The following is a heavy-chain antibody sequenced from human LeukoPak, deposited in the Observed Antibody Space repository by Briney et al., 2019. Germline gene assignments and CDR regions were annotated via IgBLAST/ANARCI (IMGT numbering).Heavy chain of an antibody. V-gene: IGHV4-30-2*01. CDR2: IYHSGST. CDR3: ASTTARDAFDI. J-gene: IGHJ3*02. CDR1: GGSISSGGYS. Sequence: SETLSLTCAVSGGSISSGGYSWSWIRQPPGKGLEWIGYIYHSGSTYYNPSLKSRVTISVDRSKNQFSLKLSSVTAADTAVYYCASTTARDAFDIWGQGTMVTVSS. D-gene: IGHD1-26*01.